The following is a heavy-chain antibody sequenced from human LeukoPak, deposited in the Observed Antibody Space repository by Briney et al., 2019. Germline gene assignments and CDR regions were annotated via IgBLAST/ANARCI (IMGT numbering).Heavy chain of an antibody. D-gene: IGHD2-2*01. CDR2: ISGSGGST. J-gene: IGHJ3*02. CDR1: GFTFSSYG. Sequence: QAGGSLRLSCAASGFTFSSYGMSWVRQAPGKGLEWVSAISGSGGSTYYAGTVKGRFTISRDNSKNTLYLQMNSLRAEDTAVYYCANTPYPKQLLPTVGFDIWGQGTMVTVSS. V-gene: IGHV3-23*01. CDR3: ANTPYPKQLLPTVGFDI.